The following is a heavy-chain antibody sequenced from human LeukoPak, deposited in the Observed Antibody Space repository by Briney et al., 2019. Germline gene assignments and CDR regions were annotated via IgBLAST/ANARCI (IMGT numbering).Heavy chain of an antibody. D-gene: IGHD1-26*01. CDR1: GYTFTGYY. V-gene: IGHV1-46*01. Sequence: ASVKVSCKASGYTFTGYYMHWVRQAPGQGLEWMGWINPSGGSTSYAQKFQGRVTMTRDMSTSTDYMGLSSLRSEDTAVYYCASAPDSGSHDYWGQGTLVTVSS. CDR2: INPSGGST. J-gene: IGHJ4*02. CDR3: ASAPDSGSHDY.